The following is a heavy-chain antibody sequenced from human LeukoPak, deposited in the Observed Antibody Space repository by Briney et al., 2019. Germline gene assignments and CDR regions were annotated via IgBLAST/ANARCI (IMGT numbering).Heavy chain of an antibody. CDR1: GFTFSSCS. CDR3: ARGGSGGYGDYDDY. J-gene: IGHJ4*02. CDR2: ISSSSSYI. V-gene: IGHV3-21*01. Sequence: GGSLRLSCAASGFTFSSCSMNWVRQAPGKGLEWVSSISSSSSYIYYADSVKGRFTISRDNAKNSLYLQMNSLRAEDTAVYYCARGGSGGYGDYDDYWGQGTLVTVSS. D-gene: IGHD1-26*01.